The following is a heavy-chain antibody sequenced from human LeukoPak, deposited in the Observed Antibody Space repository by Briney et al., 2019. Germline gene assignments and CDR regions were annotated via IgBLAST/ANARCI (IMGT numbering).Heavy chain of an antibody. D-gene: IGHD3-3*01. Sequence: GRSLRLSCAASGFTFDDYAMHWVRQAPGKGLEWVSGISWNSGSIGYADSVKGRFTISRDNAKNSLYLQMNSLRAEDTALYYCAKVFGRYYDFWSGYYPLDYWGQGTLVTVSS. J-gene: IGHJ4*02. V-gene: IGHV3-9*01. CDR2: ISWNSGSI. CDR1: GFTFDDYA. CDR3: AKVFGRYYDFWSGYYPLDY.